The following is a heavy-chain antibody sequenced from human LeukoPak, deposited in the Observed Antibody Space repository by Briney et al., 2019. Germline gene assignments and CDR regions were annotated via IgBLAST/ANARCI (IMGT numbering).Heavy chain of an antibody. J-gene: IGHJ6*03. Sequence: GGSLRLSCVASGFIFSNYGMSWVGQVPGKGLEWVSSVRVDGHTTFYADSVKGRFTISRDNSKNTLYLQMNSLRAEDTAVYYCVTAPYGDYYYYMDVWGKGTTVTISS. CDR2: VRVDGHTT. D-gene: IGHD4-17*01. V-gene: IGHV3-23*01. CDR3: VTAPYGDYYYYMDV. CDR1: GFIFSNYG.